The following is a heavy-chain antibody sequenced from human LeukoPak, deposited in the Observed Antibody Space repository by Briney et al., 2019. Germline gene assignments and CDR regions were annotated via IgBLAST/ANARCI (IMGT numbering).Heavy chain of an antibody. D-gene: IGHD5-12*01. Sequence: PGRSLRLSCAASGFTFSSYGMHWVRQAPGKGLEWVAVISYDGSNKYYADSVKGRFAISRDNSKNTLYLQMNSLRAEDTAVYYCAKDLRRLRFSYYYGMDVWGQGTTVTVSS. CDR3: AKDLRRLRFSYYYGMDV. CDR1: GFTFSSYG. CDR2: ISYDGSNK. J-gene: IGHJ6*02. V-gene: IGHV3-30*18.